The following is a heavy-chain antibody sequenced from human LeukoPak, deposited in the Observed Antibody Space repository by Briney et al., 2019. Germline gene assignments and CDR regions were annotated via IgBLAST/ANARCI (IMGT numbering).Heavy chain of an antibody. CDR3: ARDPSWSGSPSAHFDY. D-gene: IGHD1-26*01. J-gene: IGHJ4*02. V-gene: IGHV1-18*01. CDR1: GYIFAHNG. Sequence: ASVQVSCKTSGYIFAHNGISWVRQAPGQGPEWMGWISAYNGDTNYAQNFQGRVTMTRDTSTSTVYMELRSLRSDDTAVYYCARDPSWSGSPSAHFDYWGQGTLVTVSS. CDR2: ISAYNGDT.